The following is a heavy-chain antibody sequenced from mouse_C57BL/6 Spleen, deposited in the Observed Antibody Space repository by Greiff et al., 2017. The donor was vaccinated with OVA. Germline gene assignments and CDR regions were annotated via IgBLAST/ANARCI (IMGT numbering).Heavy chain of an antibody. V-gene: IGHV1-53*01. CDR2: INPSNGGT. D-gene: IGHD3-3*01. CDR1: GYTFTSYW. J-gene: IGHJ2*01. Sequence: QVQLQQPGPELVKPGASVKLSCKASGYTFTSYWMHWVKQRPGQGLEWIGNINPSNGGTNYNEKFKSKATLTVDKSSSTAYMQLSSLTSEDSAVYACARYLGCDGIIGDWGQGTTLTVSS. CDR3: ARYLGCDGIIGD.